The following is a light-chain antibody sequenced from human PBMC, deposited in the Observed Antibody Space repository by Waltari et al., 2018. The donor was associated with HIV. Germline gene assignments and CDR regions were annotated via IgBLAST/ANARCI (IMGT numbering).Light chain of an antibody. J-gene: IGKJ3*01. CDR2: AAT. V-gene: IGKV1-12*02. Sequence: DIQLTQSPSFVSASVGDEVTITCRASQGISDWIAWYQQHPNRAPKLLIFAATRLHNGVPSRFSGWGYGTNFSLTIGRLQPEDFATYFCQQSNNIPFTFGPGTQVDAK. CDR3: QQSNNIPFT. CDR1: QGISDW.